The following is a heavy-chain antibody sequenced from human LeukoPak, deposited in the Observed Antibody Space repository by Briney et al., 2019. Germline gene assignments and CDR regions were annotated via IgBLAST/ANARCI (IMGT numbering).Heavy chain of an antibody. D-gene: IGHD5-18*01. CDR1: GFTFDDYT. CDR3: AKAAVGTAMVYYFDY. CDR2: ISWDGGST. V-gene: IGHV3-43*01. J-gene: IGHJ4*02. Sequence: GGSLRLSCAASGFTFDDYTMHWVRQAPGKGLEWVSLISWDGGSTYYADSVKGRFTISRDNSKNSLYLQMNSLRTEDTALYYCAKAAVGTAMVYYFDYWGQGTLVTVSS.